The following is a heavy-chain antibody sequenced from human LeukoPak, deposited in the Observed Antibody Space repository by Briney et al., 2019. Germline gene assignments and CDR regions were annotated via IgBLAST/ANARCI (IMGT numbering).Heavy chain of an antibody. CDR2: INHSGST. CDR1: GGSFSGYY. J-gene: IGHJ4*02. D-gene: IGHD3-3*02. Sequence: PSETLSLTCAVYGGSFSGYYWSWIRQPPGKGLEWIGEINHSGSTNYNPSLKSRVTISVDTSKNQFSLKLSSVTAADTAVYYCARGHFFGYWGQGTLVTVSS. V-gene: IGHV4-34*01. CDR3: ARGHFFGY.